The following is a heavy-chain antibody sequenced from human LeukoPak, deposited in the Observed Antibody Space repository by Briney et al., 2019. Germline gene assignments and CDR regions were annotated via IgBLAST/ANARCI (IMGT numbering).Heavy chain of an antibody. CDR1: GFTFSSYS. Sequence: GGSLRLSCAASGFTFSSYSMNWVRQAPGKGLEWVSSISSSSSYIYYADSVKGRFTISRDNAKNSLYLKMNSLRAEDTAVYYCASLPKGTVTTDESVIDYWGQGTLVTVSS. CDR3: ASLPKGTVTTDESVIDY. D-gene: IGHD4-17*01. V-gene: IGHV3-21*01. CDR2: ISSSSSYI. J-gene: IGHJ4*02.